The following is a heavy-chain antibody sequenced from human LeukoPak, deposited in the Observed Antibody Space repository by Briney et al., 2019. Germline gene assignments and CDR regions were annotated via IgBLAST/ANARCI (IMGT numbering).Heavy chain of an antibody. V-gene: IGHV1-69*04. CDR3: ARDKCGGDCYNWFDP. J-gene: IGHJ5*02. D-gene: IGHD2-21*02. CDR2: IIPIFGIA. Sequence: ASVQRSCKSSGGTFSSYGISWVRRAPGQGLEWMGRIIPIFGIANYAQKFQGRVTITADKSTSTAYMELSSLRSEDTAVYYCARDKCGGDCYNWFDPWGQGTLVTVSS. CDR1: GGTFSSYG.